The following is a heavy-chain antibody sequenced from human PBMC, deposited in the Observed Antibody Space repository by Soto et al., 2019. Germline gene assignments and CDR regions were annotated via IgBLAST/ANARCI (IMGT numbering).Heavy chain of an antibody. V-gene: IGHV3-30-3*01. J-gene: IGHJ4*02. CDR3: AREDYYDSSGYHLIPTY. CDR1: GFTFSSYA. CDR2: ISYDGSNK. D-gene: IGHD3-22*01. Sequence: PGGSLRLSCAASGFTFSSYAMHWVRQAPGKGLEWVAVISYDGSNKYYADSVKGRFTISRDNSKNTLYLQMNSLRAEDTAVYYCAREDYYDSSGYHLIPTYWGQGTLVTVSS.